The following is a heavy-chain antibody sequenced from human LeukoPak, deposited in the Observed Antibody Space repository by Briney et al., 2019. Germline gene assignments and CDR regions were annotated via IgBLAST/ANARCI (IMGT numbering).Heavy chain of an antibody. CDR3: ASSIAVAGTSFDY. V-gene: IGHV1-2*02. CDR2: INPNSGGT. CDR1: GYTFTGYY. J-gene: IGHJ4*02. D-gene: IGHD6-19*01. Sequence: GASVKLSCKAFGYTFTGYYMHWVRQAPGQGLEWMGWINPNSGGTNYAQKFQGRVTMTRDTSISTAYMELSRLRSDDTAVYYCASSIAVAGTSFDYWGQGTLVTVSS.